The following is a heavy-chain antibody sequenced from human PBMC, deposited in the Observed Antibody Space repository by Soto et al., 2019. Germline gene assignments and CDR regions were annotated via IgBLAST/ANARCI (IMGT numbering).Heavy chain of an antibody. J-gene: IGHJ5*02. CDR1: GGSISSGGYY. Sequence: QVQLQESGPGLVKPSQTLSLTCTVSGGSISSGGYYWSWIRQHPGKGLEWIGYIYYSGSTYYNPSLKSRGTISEDTSKNQLSLKLSSVTAADTAVYYCARRPYSSGWYEEGWFDPWGQGTLVTVSS. CDR2: IYYSGST. V-gene: IGHV4-31*03. CDR3: ARRPYSSGWYEEGWFDP. D-gene: IGHD6-19*01.